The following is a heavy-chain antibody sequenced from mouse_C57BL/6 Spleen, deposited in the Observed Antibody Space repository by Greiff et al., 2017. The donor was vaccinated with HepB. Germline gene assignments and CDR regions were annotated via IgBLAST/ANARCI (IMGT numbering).Heavy chain of an antibody. V-gene: IGHV1-55*01. CDR3: ARPQAAYYAMDY. J-gene: IGHJ4*01. CDR2: IYPGSGST. CDR1: GYTFTSYW. D-gene: IGHD3-2*02. Sequence: QVHVKQSGAELVKPGASVKMSCKASGYTFTSYWITWVKQRPGKGLEWIGDIYPGSGSTNYNEKFKSKATLTVDTSSSTAYMQLSSLTSADSAVYYCARPQAAYYAMDYWGQGTSVTVSS.